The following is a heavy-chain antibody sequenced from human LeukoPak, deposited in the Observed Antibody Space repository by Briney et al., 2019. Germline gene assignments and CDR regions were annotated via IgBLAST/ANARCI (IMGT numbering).Heavy chain of an antibody. D-gene: IGHD3-22*01. CDR2: ISSSGSTI. V-gene: IGHV3-11*01. CDR3: ARDRSGYYYDSSGYPVLFDY. CDR1: GFTFSDYY. Sequence: PGGSLRFSCAASGFTFSDYYMSWIRQAPGKGLEWVSYISSSGSTIYYADSVKGRFTISRDNAKNSLYLQMNSLRAEDTAVYYCARDRSGYYYDSSGYPVLFDYWGQGTLVTVSS. J-gene: IGHJ4*02.